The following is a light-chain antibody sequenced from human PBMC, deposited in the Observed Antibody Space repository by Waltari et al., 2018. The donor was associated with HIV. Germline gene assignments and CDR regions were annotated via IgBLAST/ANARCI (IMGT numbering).Light chain of an antibody. CDR2: EVS. V-gene: IGLV2-23*02. CDR1: SSDVGGYNL. J-gene: IGLJ2*01. Sequence: SALTQPASVSGSPGQSLTISCIGPSSDVGGYNLVSWYQQHPGKAPKLMIYEVSKRPSGVSNRFSGSKSGNTPSLTISGLQAEDEADYYCCAYAGSTTYVIFGGGTKLTVL. CDR3: CAYAGSTTYVI.